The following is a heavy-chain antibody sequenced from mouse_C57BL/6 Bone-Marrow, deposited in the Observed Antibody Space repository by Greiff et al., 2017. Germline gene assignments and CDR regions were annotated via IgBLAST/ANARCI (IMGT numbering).Heavy chain of an antibody. CDR1: GYTFTSYW. V-gene: IGHV1-59*01. CDR3: ASGGSSYSRYFDV. CDR2: IDPSDSYT. D-gene: IGHD1-1*01. Sequence: QVQLQQPGAELVRPGTSVKLSCKASGYTFTSYWMHWVKQRPGQGLEWIGVIDPSDSYTNYNQKFKGKATLTVDTSSSTAYMQLSSLTSEDSAVYYCASGGSSYSRYFDVWGTGTTVTVSS. J-gene: IGHJ1*03.